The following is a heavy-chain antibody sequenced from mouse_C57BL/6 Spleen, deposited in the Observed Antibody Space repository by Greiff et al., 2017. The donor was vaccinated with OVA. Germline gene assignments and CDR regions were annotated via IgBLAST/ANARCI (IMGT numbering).Heavy chain of an antibody. Sequence: QVQLQQPGAELVRPGSSVKLSCKASGYTFTSYWMHWVKQRPIQGLEWIGNIDPSDSETHYNQKFKDKATLTVDKSSSTAYLQLSSLTSEDSAVYYCGRWEDGSSFDYWGQGTTLTVSS. CDR3: GRWEDGSSFDY. J-gene: IGHJ2*01. D-gene: IGHD4-1*01. CDR2: IDPSDSET. CDR1: GYTFTSYW. V-gene: IGHV1-52*01.